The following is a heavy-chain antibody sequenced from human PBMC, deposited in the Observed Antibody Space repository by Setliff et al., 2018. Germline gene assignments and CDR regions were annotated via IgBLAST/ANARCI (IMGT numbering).Heavy chain of an antibody. J-gene: IGHJ4*02. D-gene: IGHD3-10*01. CDR3: ARVDYYGSGNYYDH. CDR1: GYTFTNFG. CDR2: ISASNGKT. Sequence: ASVKVSCKASGYTFTNFGISWVRQAPGQGLEWMGWISASNGKTNYAQKFQGRVTITRDTSASTAYMELSSLRSDDTAVYYCARVDYYGSGNYYDHWGQGTLVTVSS. V-gene: IGHV1-18*01.